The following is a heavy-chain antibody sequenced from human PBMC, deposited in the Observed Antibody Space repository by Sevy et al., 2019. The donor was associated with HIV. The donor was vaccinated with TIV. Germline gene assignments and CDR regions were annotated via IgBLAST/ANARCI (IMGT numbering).Heavy chain of an antibody. D-gene: IGHD6-6*01. CDR3: ARGASRNSSLIIEYDY. CDR2: MNPNSGNT. CDR1: GYTFTFYD. Sequence: ASVKVSCKASGYTFTFYDINWVRQATGQGLEWVGWMNPNSGNTGYAQKFQGRVTMTRNTSISTAYMELSSLRSEDTAVFYCARGASRNSSLIIEYDYWGQGTLVTVSS. J-gene: IGHJ4*02. V-gene: IGHV1-8*01.